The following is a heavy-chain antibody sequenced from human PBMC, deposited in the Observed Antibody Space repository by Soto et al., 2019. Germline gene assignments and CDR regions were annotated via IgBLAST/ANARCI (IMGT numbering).Heavy chain of an antibody. J-gene: IGHJ4*02. CDR3: ARHGYSYGSSLIDY. CDR2: IYYSGST. D-gene: IGHD5-18*01. V-gene: IGHV4-39*01. Sequence: QLQLQESGPGLVKPSETLSLTCTVSGGSINTGSYSWGWIRQPPGKGLEWIGSIYYSGSTYYNPSLKSRVTLSVDTSKNQFSLKVNSVTAADTAVYYCARHGYSYGSSLIDYWGQGTLVTVSS. CDR1: GGSINTGSYS.